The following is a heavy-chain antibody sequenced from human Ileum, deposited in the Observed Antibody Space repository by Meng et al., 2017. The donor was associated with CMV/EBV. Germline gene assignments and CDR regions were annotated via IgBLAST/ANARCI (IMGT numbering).Heavy chain of an antibody. Sequence: GESLKISCAASGFSISSYAMTWVRQAPGKGLEWVSVIYSGGAGSMYFVDSVMGRFTISRDNSKNTLYLQMNNLRVEDTAIYYCTKDPGGPVGTSWYSDFWGQGTLVTVSS. CDR2: IYSGGAGSM. D-gene: IGHD6-13*01. CDR3: TKDPGGPVGTSWYSDF. V-gene: IGHV3-23*03. CDR1: GFSISSYA. J-gene: IGHJ4*02.